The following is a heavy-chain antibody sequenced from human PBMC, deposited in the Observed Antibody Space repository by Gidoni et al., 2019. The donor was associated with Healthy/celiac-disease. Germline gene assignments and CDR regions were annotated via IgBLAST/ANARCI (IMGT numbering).Heavy chain of an antibody. CDR1: GGSFSGYY. D-gene: IGHD1-1*01. CDR2: INHSGST. CDR3: ARGQSVRLWKRYYFDY. Sequence: QVQLQQWGAGLLKPSETLSLTCAVYGGSFSGYYWSWIRQPPGKGLEWIGEINHSGSTNYNPSLKSRVTISVDTSKNQFSLKLSSVTAADTAVYYCARGQSVRLWKRYYFDYWGQGTLVTVSS. J-gene: IGHJ4*02. V-gene: IGHV4-34*01.